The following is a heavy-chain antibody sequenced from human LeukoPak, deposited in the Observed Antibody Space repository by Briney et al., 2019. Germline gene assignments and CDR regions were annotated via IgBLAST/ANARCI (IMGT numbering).Heavy chain of an antibody. CDR2: INPNSGGT. J-gene: IGHJ5*02. CDR3: ARDILGGTDPGYNWFDP. D-gene: IGHD1-26*01. Sequence: GASVKVSCKACGYTFTGYYMHWVRQAPGQGREWMGWINPNSGGTNYAQKFQGRVTMTRDTSISTAYMELSRLRSDDTAVYYCARDILGGTDPGYNWFDPWGQGTLVTVSS. CDR1: GYTFTGYY. V-gene: IGHV1-2*02.